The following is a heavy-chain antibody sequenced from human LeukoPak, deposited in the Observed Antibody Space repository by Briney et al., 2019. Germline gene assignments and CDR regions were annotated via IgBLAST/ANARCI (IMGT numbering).Heavy chain of an antibody. CDR1: GFTFSNYA. D-gene: IGHD6-19*01. Sequence: GGSLRFSCAASGFTFSNYAMSWVRQAPGKGLEWVSTISGGGITTYYADSAKGRFTISRDNSKNTMFLQMNSLRADDTAVYYCPRQSYASGWNPFDYWGQGVLVTVSS. CDR2: ISGGGITT. CDR3: PRQSYASGWNPFDY. V-gene: IGHV3-23*01. J-gene: IGHJ4*02.